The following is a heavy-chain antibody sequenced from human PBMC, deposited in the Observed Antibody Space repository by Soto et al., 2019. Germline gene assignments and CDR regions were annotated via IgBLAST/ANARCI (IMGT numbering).Heavy chain of an antibody. D-gene: IGHD3-22*01. CDR3: AATAGYYYDSSGYHNFDY. J-gene: IGHJ4*02. Sequence: TSETLSLTCTVSGGSISSYYWSWIRQPPGKGLEWIGYIYYSGSTNYNPSLKSRVTISVDTSKNQFSLKLSSVTAADTAVYYCAATAGYYYDSSGYHNFDYWGQGTLVTVSS. V-gene: IGHV4-59*08. CDR2: IYYSGST. CDR1: GGSISSYY.